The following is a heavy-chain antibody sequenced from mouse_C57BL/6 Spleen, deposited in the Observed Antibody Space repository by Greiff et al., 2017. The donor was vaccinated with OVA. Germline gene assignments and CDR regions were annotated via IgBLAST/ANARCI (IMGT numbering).Heavy chain of an antibody. J-gene: IGHJ3*01. Sequence: EVKLVESGAELVRPGASVKLSCTASGFNIKDDYMHWVKQRPEQGLEWIGWIDPENGDTEYASKFQGKATITADTSSNTAYLQLSSLTSEDTAVYYCTLYYYGSSYWFAYWGQGTLVTVSA. V-gene: IGHV14-4*01. D-gene: IGHD1-1*01. CDR2: IDPENGDT. CDR3: TLYYYGSSYWFAY. CDR1: GFNIKDDY.